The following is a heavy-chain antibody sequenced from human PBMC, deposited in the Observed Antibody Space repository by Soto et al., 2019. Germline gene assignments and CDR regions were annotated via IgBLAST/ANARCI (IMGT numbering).Heavy chain of an antibody. Sequence: QVQLQESGPGLVKPSETLSLTCTVSGGSISSYYWSWIRQPPGKGLEWIGYIYYSGSTNYNPSLKSRVTISVDTSKNQSSLKLSSVTAADTAVYYGATHYGDYWYFDLWGRGTLVTVSS. CDR3: ATHYGDYWYFDL. V-gene: IGHV4-59*08. J-gene: IGHJ2*01. CDR2: IYYSGST. CDR1: GGSISSYY. D-gene: IGHD4-17*01.